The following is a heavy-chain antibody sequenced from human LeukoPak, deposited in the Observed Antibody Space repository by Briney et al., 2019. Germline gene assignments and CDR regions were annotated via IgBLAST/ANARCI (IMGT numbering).Heavy chain of an antibody. D-gene: IGHD1-26*01. CDR1: EFTFSSYE. CDR3: ARDPYSGSYGNYYYYFMDV. J-gene: IGHJ6*03. V-gene: IGHV3-48*03. CDR2: ISSSGSTI. Sequence: GGSLRLSCAASEFTFSSYEMYWVRQAPGKGLEWVSYISSSGSTIYYADSVKGRFTISRDNAKNSLYLQMNSLRAEDTAVYYCARDPYSGSYGNYYYYFMDVWGKGTTVTISS.